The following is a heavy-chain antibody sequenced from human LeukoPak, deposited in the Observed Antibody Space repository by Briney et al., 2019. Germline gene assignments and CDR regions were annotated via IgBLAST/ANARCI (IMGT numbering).Heavy chain of an antibody. V-gene: IGHV1-46*01. J-gene: IGHJ4*02. CDR2: INPSGGST. CDR3: ARAFRPKIIMYSSGCFDY. D-gene: IGHD6-19*01. Sequence: ASVKVSCKASGYTFTSYYMHWVRQAPGQGLEWMGIINPSGGSTSYAQKFQGRVTMTRDTSTSTVYMELSSLRSEDTAVYYCARAFRPKIIMYSSGCFDYWGQGTLVTVSS. CDR1: GYTFTSYY.